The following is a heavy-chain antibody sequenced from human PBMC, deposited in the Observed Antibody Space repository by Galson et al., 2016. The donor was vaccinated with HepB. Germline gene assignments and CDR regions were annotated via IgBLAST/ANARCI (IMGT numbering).Heavy chain of an antibody. V-gene: IGHV3-48*02. Sequence: SLRLSCAASGFTFSDYAMHWVRQAPGKGLEWVSYLNSGGGNEYYADSVKGRFTISRDNAKNSLFLHMNSLRDDDTAVYYCARDAGVGGFRFWGQGTLVTVPS. CDR3: ARDAGVGGFRF. J-gene: IGHJ4*02. D-gene: IGHD3-10*01. CDR1: GFTFSDYA. CDR2: LNSGGGNE.